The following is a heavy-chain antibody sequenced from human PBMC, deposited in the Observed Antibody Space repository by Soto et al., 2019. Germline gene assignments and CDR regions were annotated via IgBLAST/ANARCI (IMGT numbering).Heavy chain of an antibody. CDR3: ARKYGGSRSTISIGGAAAGTFRYFDY. V-gene: IGHV4-34*01. CDR1: GGSFSGYY. Sequence: SETLSLTCAVYGGSFSGYYWSWIRQPPGKGLEWIGEINHSGSTNYNPSLKSRVTISVDTSKNQFSLKLSSVTAADTAVYYCARKYGGSRSTISIGGAAAGTFRYFDYWGQGTLVTVSS. J-gene: IGHJ4*02. D-gene: IGHD6-13*01. CDR2: INHSGST.